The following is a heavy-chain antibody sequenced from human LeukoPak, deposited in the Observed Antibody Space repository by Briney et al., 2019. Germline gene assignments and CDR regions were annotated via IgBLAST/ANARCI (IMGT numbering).Heavy chain of an antibody. Sequence: PSETLSLTCTVSGGSISSGDYYWSWIRQPPGTGLEWIGYIYYSGSTYYNPSLKSRVTISVDTSKNQFSLKLSSVTAADTAVYYCARGGGVVPAAILGWFDPWGQGTLVTVSS. D-gene: IGHD2-2*02. CDR3: ARGGGVVPAAILGWFDP. J-gene: IGHJ5*02. CDR1: GGSISSGDYY. CDR2: IYYSGST. V-gene: IGHV4-30-4*01.